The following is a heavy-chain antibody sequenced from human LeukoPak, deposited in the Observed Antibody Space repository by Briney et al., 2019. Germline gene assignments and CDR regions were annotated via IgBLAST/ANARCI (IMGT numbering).Heavy chain of an antibody. D-gene: IGHD4-23*01. V-gene: IGHV4-59*08. J-gene: IGHJ4*02. CDR1: GGSISTYY. CDR2: ASYSGST. CDR3: ARRISGVSGGFDY. Sequence: PSETLSLTCTVSGGSISTYYWGWIRQPPGKGLEWIGYASYSGSTNYNPSLKSRVAISVDTSKNQFSLKLSSVTVADTAVYYCARRISGVSGGFDYWGQGTLVTVSS.